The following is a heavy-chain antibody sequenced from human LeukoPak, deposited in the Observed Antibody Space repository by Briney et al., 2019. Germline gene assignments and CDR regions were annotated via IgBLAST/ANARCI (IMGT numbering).Heavy chain of an antibody. CDR1: EFTFSNYA. Sequence: GGSLRHSCAASEFTFSNYAMNWVRQAPGKGLEWVSGISGGGGSTYYADSVKGRFTISRDNSKNTLYLQMDSLRAEDTALYYCAKGSGINHYHWIDPWGQGTLVTVSS. J-gene: IGHJ5*02. V-gene: IGHV3-23*01. CDR3: AKGSGINHYHWIDP. CDR2: ISGGGGST. D-gene: IGHD1-14*01.